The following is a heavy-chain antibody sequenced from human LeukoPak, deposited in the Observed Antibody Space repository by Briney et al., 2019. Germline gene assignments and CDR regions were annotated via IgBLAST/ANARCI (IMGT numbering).Heavy chain of an antibody. CDR2: INHSGST. J-gene: IGHJ6*02. V-gene: IGHV4-34*01. CDR1: GGSFSGYY. CDR3: ATCDTYYYYYGMDV. D-gene: IGHD2-21*01. Sequence: PSETLSLTCAVYGGSFSGYYWSWIRQPPGKGLEWIGEINHSGSTNYNPSLKSRVTISVDTSKNQFSLKLSSVTAADTAVYYCATCDTYYYYYGMDVWGQGTTVTVSS.